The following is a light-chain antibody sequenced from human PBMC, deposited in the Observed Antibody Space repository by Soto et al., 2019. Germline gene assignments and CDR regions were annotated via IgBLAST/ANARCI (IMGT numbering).Light chain of an antibody. CDR1: QSFNSIY. J-gene: IGKJ5*01. CDR3: QQYNNWPPIT. Sequence: EIVLTQSPGTLSLSPGERATLSCRASQSFNSIYLAWYQQKPGQAPRLLIYGASTRATGIPARFSGSGSGTEFTLTISSLQSEDFAVYYCQQYNNWPPITFGQGTRL. V-gene: IGKV3-15*01. CDR2: GAS.